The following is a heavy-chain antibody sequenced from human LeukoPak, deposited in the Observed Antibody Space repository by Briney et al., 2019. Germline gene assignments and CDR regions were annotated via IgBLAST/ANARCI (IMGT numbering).Heavy chain of an antibody. J-gene: IGHJ3*02. D-gene: IGHD4-23*01. CDR2: INPNSGGT. V-gene: IGHV1-2*02. CDR3: ARDRHSLNDYGGNWAIDAFDI. Sequence: ASVKVSCKASGYTFTGYYMHWVRQAPGQGLEWMGWINPNSGGTNYAQKFQGRVTMTRDTSISTAYMELRSLRSDDTAVYYCARDRHSLNDYGGNWAIDAFDIWGQGTMVTVSS. CDR1: GYTFTGYY.